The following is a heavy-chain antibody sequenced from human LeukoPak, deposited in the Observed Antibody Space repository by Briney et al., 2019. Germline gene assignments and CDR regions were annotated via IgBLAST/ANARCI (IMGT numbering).Heavy chain of an antibody. J-gene: IGHJ6*03. CDR3: ARDRRRIAVAGPKYYYYYYYMDV. D-gene: IGHD6-13*01. CDR2: INPNSGGT. V-gene: IGHV1-2*02. CDR1: GYTFTSYG. Sequence: GASVKVSCKASGYTFTSYGISWVRQAPGQGLEWMGWINPNSGGTNYAQKFQGRVTMTRDTSISTAYMELSRLRSDDTAVYYCARDRRRIAVAGPKYYYYYYYMDVWGKGTTVTISS.